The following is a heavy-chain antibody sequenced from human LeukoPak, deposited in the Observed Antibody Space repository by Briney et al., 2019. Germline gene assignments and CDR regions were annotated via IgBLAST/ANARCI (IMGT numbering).Heavy chain of an antibody. V-gene: IGHV3-23*01. CDR1: GFIFRSYA. CDR3: ATDYYDSSGDYTVDY. CDR2: LSGSGDIT. D-gene: IGHD3-22*01. Sequence: PGGSLRLSCAASGFIFRSYAMSWVRQAPGKGLEWVSVLSGSGDITHYADSVKGRFTISRDNSKNTLYLQMNSLRAEDTAVYYCATDYYDSSGDYTVDYWGQGTLVTVS. J-gene: IGHJ4*02.